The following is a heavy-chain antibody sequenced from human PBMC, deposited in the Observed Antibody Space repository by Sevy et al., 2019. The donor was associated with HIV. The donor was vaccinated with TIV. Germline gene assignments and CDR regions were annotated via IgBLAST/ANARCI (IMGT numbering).Heavy chain of an antibody. CDR1: GFTFRSYS. D-gene: IGHD3-3*01. CDR2: ISDDSRYI. V-gene: IGHV3-21*01. J-gene: IGHJ4*02. CDR3: ARDFTIFGVFSGIDY. Sequence: GGSLRLSCAASGFTFRSYSMNWVRQAPGKGLEWLSSISDDSRYIYYSDSVKGRFTISRANAKSSLYLQMNSLRVEDTAIYYCARDFTIFGVFSGIDYWGQGNLVTVSS.